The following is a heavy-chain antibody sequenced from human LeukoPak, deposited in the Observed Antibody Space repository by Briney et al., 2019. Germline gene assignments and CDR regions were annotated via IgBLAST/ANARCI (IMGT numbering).Heavy chain of an antibody. CDR2: IYTSGST. D-gene: IGHD3-9*01. Sequence: SETLSLTCTVSGGSISSYYWSWIRQPPGKGLEWIGYIYTSGSTNYNPSLKSRVTISVDTSKNQFSLKLSSVTAADTAVYYCARGHYDILTGRFDPWGQGTLVTVSS. CDR3: ARGHYDILTGRFDP. V-gene: IGHV4-4*09. CDR1: GGSISSYY. J-gene: IGHJ5*02.